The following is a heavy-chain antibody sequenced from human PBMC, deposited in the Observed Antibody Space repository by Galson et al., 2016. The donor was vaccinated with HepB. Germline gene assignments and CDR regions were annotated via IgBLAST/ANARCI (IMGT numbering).Heavy chain of an antibody. J-gene: IGHJ4*02. V-gene: IGHV3-30-3*01. CDR2: ISNDGSNK. CDR1: GFTFSSYS. Sequence: SLRLSCAASGFTFSSYSMHWVRQAPGKGLEWVAVISNDGSNKYYADSVKGRFTISRDNSKNTLYLQMNSLRVDDAAVYYCTRIDYWGQGTLVTVSS. CDR3: TRIDY.